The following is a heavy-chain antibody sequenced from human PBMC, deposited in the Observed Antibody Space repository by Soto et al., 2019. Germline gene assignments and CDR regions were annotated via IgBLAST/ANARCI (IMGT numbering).Heavy chain of an antibody. J-gene: IGHJ3*01. V-gene: IGHV2-5*02. CDR1: GFSLSADGVG. Sequence: QITLKESGPTLVKPTQTLTLTCTFSGFSLSADGVGVGWIRQPPGKALEWLALIYWDDDQRYSPSLKTMLTITKDTSKNQVVLTMTNMDPVDTATYYCAHAYGVTSWPNDAFDVWGQGTVVTVSS. CDR2: IYWDDDQ. CDR3: AHAYGVTSWPNDAFDV. D-gene: IGHD2-2*01.